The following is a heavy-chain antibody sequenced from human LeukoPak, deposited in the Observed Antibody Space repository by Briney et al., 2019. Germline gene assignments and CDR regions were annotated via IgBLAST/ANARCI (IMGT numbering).Heavy chain of an antibody. CDR3: ARRGANSGHTFDY. CDR1: GFTFSDYQ. D-gene: IGHD5-12*01. V-gene: IGHV3-11*01. CDR2: IISSGSDT. Sequence: PGGSLRLSCAASGFTFSDYQMSWIRQAPGEGLGWAAYIISSGSDTYYADFVKGRFTISRDNTKNALYLQMNSLRADDTAVYYCARRGANSGHTFDYWGQGTLVSVSS. J-gene: IGHJ4*02.